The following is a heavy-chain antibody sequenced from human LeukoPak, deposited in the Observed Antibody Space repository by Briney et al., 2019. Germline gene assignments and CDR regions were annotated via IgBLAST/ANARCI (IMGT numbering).Heavy chain of an antibody. Sequence: PSETLSLTCTVSGGSISSGGYYWSWIRQHPGKGLEWIGYIYYSGSTYYNPSLKSRVTISVDTSKNQFSLKLSSVTAADTAVYYCARGIAARGASAALDYWGQGTLVTVSS. CDR2: IYYSGST. CDR3: ARGIAARGASAALDY. CDR1: GGSISSGGYY. V-gene: IGHV4-31*03. J-gene: IGHJ4*02. D-gene: IGHD6-6*01.